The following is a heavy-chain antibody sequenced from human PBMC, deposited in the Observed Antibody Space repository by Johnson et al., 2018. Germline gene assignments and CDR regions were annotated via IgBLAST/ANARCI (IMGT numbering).Heavy chain of an antibody. CDR1: GFTFSAYG. CDR2: ISYDGSNK. D-gene: IGHD5-18*01. J-gene: IGHJ6*02. V-gene: IGHV3-30*03. Sequence: QVQLVQSGGGVVQPGRSLRLSCAASGFTFSAYGIHWVRQAPGKGLEWVAVISYDGSNKYYADSVKGRFTISRDNSKNTLYLQMNSLRAEDTAVYYCARVWQLWAVYYYYYGMDVWGQVTTVTVSS. CDR3: ARVWQLWAVYYYYYGMDV.